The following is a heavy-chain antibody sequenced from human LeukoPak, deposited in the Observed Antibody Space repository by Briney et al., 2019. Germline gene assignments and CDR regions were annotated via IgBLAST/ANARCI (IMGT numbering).Heavy chain of an antibody. D-gene: IGHD1-20*01. CDR1: GYTFTTYD. Sequence: GASVKVSCKASGYTFTTYDINWVRQATGQGLEWMGWINPNSGGTNYAQKFQGRVTMTRDTSISTAYMELSRLRSDDTAVYYCARVWYNWAFDIWGQGTMVTVSS. V-gene: IGHV1-2*02. CDR3: ARVWYNWAFDI. CDR2: INPNSGGT. J-gene: IGHJ3*02.